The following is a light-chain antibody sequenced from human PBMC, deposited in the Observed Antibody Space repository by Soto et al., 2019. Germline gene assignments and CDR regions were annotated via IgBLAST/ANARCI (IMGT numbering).Light chain of an antibody. V-gene: IGLV2-14*03. CDR1: SRDVGGYNY. CDR2: DVS. J-gene: IGLJ1*01. CDR3: SSYTTSNTRQIV. Sequence: QSVLTQPASVSGSPGQSITISRTGTSRDVGGYNYVSWYQHHPGKAPKLMIFDVSNRPSGVSNRFSGSKSGNTASLTISGLQPEDEADYYCSSYTTSNTRQIVFGTGTKVTVL.